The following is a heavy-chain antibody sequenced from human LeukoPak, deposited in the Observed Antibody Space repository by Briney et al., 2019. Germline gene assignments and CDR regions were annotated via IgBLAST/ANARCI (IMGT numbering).Heavy chain of an antibody. CDR2: ISWNSGSI. CDR3: AKDSGQQLVPILGPSNWFDP. V-gene: IGHV3-9*03. CDR1: GFTFDDYA. J-gene: IGHJ5*02. D-gene: IGHD6-13*01. Sequence: PGRSLRLSCAASGFTFDDYAMHWVRQAPGKGLEWVSGISWNSGSIGYADSVKGRFTISRDNAKNSLYLQMNSLRAEDMALYYCAKDSGQQLVPILGPSNWFDPRGQGTLVTVSS.